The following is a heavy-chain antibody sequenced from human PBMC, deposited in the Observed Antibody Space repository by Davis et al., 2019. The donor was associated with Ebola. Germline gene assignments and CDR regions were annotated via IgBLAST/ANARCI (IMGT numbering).Heavy chain of an antibody. Sequence: GGSLRLSCEAAGFTLSGSAMHWVRLAPGKGLEWVGRIRSKESNYATAYAASVRGRFTISRDDSENTGYLQMNSLKTEDTALYYCTRVFDYYGSGSSGYYHGMDVWGKGATVSVSS. CDR3: TRVFDYYGSGSSGYYHGMDV. J-gene: IGHJ6*04. CDR1: GFTLSGSA. CDR2: IRSKESNYAT. V-gene: IGHV3-73*01. D-gene: IGHD3-10*01.